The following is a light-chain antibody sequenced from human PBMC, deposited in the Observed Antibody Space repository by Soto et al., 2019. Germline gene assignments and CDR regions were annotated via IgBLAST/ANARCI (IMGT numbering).Light chain of an antibody. Sequence: QSVLTQPPSVSGSPGQSITISCTGTSTDVGGYNYVSWYQQHPGKAPKLMIYDDSNRPSGVSNRFSGSKSGNTASLTIPGVEDEDEDDYYCYSYTRSNVVFGGGTKLTVL. V-gene: IGLV2-14*01. CDR3: YSYTRSNVV. CDR2: DDS. CDR1: STDVGGYNY. J-gene: IGLJ2*01.